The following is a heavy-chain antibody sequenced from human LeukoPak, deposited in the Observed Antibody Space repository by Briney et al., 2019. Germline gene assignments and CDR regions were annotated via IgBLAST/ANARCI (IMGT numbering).Heavy chain of an antibody. D-gene: IGHD1-26*01. CDR2: ISYDGSNK. CDR3: ARDGILATHLGDY. J-gene: IGHJ4*02. Sequence: GGSLRLSCAASGFTFSSYAMHWVRQAPGKGLEWVAVISYDGSNKYYADSVKGRFTISRDNSKNTLYLQMNSLRAEDTAVYYCARDGILATHLGDYWGQGTLVTVSS. V-gene: IGHV3-30*04. CDR1: GFTFSSYA.